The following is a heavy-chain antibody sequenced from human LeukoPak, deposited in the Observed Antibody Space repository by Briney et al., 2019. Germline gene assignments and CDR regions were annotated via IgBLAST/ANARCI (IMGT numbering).Heavy chain of an antibody. D-gene: IGHD5-18*01. CDR1: GDSVSSNSAA. J-gene: IGHJ6*02. V-gene: IGHV6-1*01. Sequence: SQTLSLTCAISGDSVSSNSAAWNWIRQSPSRGLEWLGRTYYRSKWYNDYAVSVKSRITINPDTSKNQFSLQPNSVTPEDTAVYYCARSPGIRLWEYYYYGMDVWGQGTTVTVSS. CDR2: TYYRSKWYN. CDR3: ARSPGIRLWEYYYYGMDV.